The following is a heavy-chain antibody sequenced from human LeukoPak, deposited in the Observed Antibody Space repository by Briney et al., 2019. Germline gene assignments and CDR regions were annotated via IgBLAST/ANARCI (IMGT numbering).Heavy chain of an antibody. J-gene: IGHJ1*01. CDR3: ARDRGSGYYYVRYFQH. D-gene: IGHD3-22*01. CDR2: IKQDGSEK. Sequence: GGSLRLSCAASGFTFSSYWMSWVRQAPGKGLEWVANIKQDGSEKCYVDSVKGRFTISRDNAKNSLYLQMNSLRAEDTAVYYCARDRGSGYYYVRYFQHWGQGTLVTVSS. CDR1: GFTFSSYW. V-gene: IGHV3-7*01.